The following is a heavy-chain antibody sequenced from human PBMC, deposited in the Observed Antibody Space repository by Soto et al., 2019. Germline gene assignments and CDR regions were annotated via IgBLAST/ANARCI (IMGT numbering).Heavy chain of an antibody. D-gene: IGHD3-22*01. V-gene: IGHV5-51*01. CDR2: IYPGDSDT. CDR1: GYSFTSYW. CDR3: ARHPTDSSGYYPFDY. J-gene: IGHJ4*02. Sequence: VESLKISCKGSGYSFTSYWLGWVRQMPGTGLEWLGIIYPGDSDTRYSPSFQGQVTISADKSISTDYLQWSSLKASDTAMYYCARHPTDSSGYYPFDYWGQGTLVTVS.